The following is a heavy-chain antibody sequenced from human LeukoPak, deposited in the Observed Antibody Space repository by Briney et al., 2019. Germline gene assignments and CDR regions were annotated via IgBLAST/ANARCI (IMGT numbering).Heavy chain of an antibody. V-gene: IGHV3-33*01. CDR2: IWYDGSNK. D-gene: IGHD3-9*01. J-gene: IGHJ4*02. CDR1: GFIFSSYG. Sequence: PGRSLRLSCAASGFIFSSYGMHWVRQAPGKGLEWVAVIWYDGSNKYYADSVKGRFTISRDNSKNTLYLQMNSLRAEDTAVYYCARDGHLLRYFDWLLPYFDYWGQGTLVTVSS. CDR3: ARDGHLLRYFDWLLPYFDY.